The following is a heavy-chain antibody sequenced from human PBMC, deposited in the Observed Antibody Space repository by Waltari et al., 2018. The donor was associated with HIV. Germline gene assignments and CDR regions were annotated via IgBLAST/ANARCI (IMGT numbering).Heavy chain of an antibody. CDR1: GFTVSHNY. CDR3: ARGASGRLQARGGYFGLDI. Sequence: EVKVVESGGDLVQPGGSLRLSCVGSGFTVSHNYMMLVRQSPGEGLEGVSMIYSAGRTDDRGSAKGRVTISRDTSKNTVFLQMNSLRLEDTGIFYCARGASGRLQARGGYFGLDIWGRGTTVTVSS. V-gene: IGHV3-66*02. D-gene: IGHD2-15*01. CDR2: IYSAGRT. J-gene: IGHJ6*02.